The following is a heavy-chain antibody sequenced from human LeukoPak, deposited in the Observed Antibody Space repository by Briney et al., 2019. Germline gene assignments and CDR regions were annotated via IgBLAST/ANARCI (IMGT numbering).Heavy chain of an antibody. J-gene: IGHJ4*02. CDR2: ISYDGSNK. Sequence: GRSLRLSCAASGFTFSSYGMHWVRQAPGKGLEWVAVISYDGSNKYYADSVKGRFTISRDNSKNTLYLQMNSLRAEDTAVYYCAKEVGDGYTEDQHFDYWGQGTLVTVSS. CDR1: GFTFSSYG. V-gene: IGHV3-30*18. CDR3: AKEVGDGYTEDQHFDY. D-gene: IGHD5-24*01.